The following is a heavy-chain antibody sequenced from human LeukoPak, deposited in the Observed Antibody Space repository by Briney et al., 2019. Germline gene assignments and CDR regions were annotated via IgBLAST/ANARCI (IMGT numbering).Heavy chain of an antibody. Sequence: GEYLKISCKGSGYSFTSYWIGWVRQMPGKGREWMGIIYPGDSDTRYSPSFQGQVTISADKSISTAYLQWSSLKASDTAMYYCARRPYSSSFDYWGQGTLVTVSS. CDR2: IYPGDSDT. D-gene: IGHD6-13*01. V-gene: IGHV5-51*01. CDR3: ARRPYSSSFDY. J-gene: IGHJ4*02. CDR1: GYSFTSYW.